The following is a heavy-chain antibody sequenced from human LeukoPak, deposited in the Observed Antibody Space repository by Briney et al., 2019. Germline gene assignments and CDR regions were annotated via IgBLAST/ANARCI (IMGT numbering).Heavy chain of an antibody. CDR3: ARSMVRGGYAFDI. CDR2: ISSSSSTI. J-gene: IGHJ3*02. Sequence: GGSLRPSCAASGFTFSSYSMNWVRQAPGKGLEWVPYISSSSSTIYYADSVKGRFTISRDNAKNSLYLQMNSLRDEDTAVYYCARSMVRGGYAFDIWGQGTMVTVSS. V-gene: IGHV3-48*02. CDR1: GFTFSSYS. D-gene: IGHD3-10*01.